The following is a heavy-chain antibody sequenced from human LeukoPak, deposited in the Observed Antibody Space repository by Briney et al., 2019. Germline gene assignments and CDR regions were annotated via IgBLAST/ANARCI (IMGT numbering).Heavy chain of an antibody. Sequence: SVTLSLTCTVSSGSMCCFYWLWMRQPPGRERVGIGYIYYSGSYTKYKLSLKSLVTMYIDTTKSQLSLKLHSATAADTDVYYCARTSRHFYGSGSSLTPWPAGMDVWGQGTTVTVSS. D-gene: IGHD3-10*01. CDR3: ARTSRHFYGSGSSLTPWPAGMDV. CDR1: SGSMCCFY. V-gene: IGHV4-59*01. J-gene: IGHJ6*02. CDR2: IYYSGSYT.